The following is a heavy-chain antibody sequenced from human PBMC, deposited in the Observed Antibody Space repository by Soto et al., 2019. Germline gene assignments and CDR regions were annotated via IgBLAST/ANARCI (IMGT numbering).Heavy chain of an antibody. D-gene: IGHD4-17*01. CDR2: IYYSGYT. J-gene: IGHJ4*02. CDR3: AKSSDYVAFAY. V-gene: IGHV4-30-4*01. CDR1: GDSFSSADYN. Sequence: QVLLQESGPGLVKPSQTLSLTCTVSGDSFSSADYNWSWIRQPPGKGLEWIGYIYYSGYTYNNPSITSGLTMSVDTSKNQFLLTVSSVTAADTAVYCCAKSSDYVAFAYWGQGTLVTVS.